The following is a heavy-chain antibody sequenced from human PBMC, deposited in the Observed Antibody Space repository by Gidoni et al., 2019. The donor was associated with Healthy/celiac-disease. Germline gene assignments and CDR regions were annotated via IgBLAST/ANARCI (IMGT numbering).Heavy chain of an antibody. J-gene: IGHJ3*02. V-gene: IGHV3-21*01. CDR1: GFTFSSYS. CDR2: ISSSSIYI. D-gene: IGHD5-18*01. Sequence: EVQLVESGGGLVKPGGSLRLSCAASGFTFSSYSMNWVRQAPGKGLEWVSSISSSSIYIYYADSVKGRFTISRDNAKNSLYLQMNSLRAEDTAVYYCARATTAMVSAFDIWGQGTMVTVSS. CDR3: ARATTAMVSAFDI.